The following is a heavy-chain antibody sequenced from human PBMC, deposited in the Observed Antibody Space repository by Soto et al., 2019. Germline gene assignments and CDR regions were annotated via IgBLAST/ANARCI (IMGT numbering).Heavy chain of an antibody. CDR2: ISYDGSYK. Sequence: QVQLVESGGGVVQPGRSLRPSCAASGFTFSSYGMHWVRQAPGKWLEWVAVISYDGSYKYYADSMKGRVTISRDNSKNTLYMQMNSLRAEDTAVYYCSKEGSVVATTPDFDYWGQGTLVIVSS. J-gene: IGHJ4*02. D-gene: IGHD5-12*01. CDR3: SKEGSVVATTPDFDY. V-gene: IGHV3-30*18. CDR1: GFTFSSYG.